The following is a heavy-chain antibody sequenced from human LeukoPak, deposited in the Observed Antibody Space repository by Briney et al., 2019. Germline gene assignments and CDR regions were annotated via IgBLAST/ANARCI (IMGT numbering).Heavy chain of an antibody. J-gene: IGHJ1*01. CDR1: GGSISSSSYY. D-gene: IGHD5-24*01. CDR2: IYYSGST. V-gene: IGHV4-39*01. CDR3: ARRDGYNGEYFQH. Sequence: NPSETLSLTCTVSGGSISSSSYYWGWIRQPPGKGLEWIGSIYYSGSTYYNPSLKSRVTISVDTSKNQFSLKLSSVTAADTAVYYCARRDGYNGEYFQHWGQGTLVTVSS.